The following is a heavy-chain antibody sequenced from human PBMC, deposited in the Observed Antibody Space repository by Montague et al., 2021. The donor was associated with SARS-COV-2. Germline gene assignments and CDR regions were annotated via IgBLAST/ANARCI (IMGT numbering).Heavy chain of an antibody. CDR2: SSHKGIT. J-gene: IGHJ4*02. Sequence: SETLSLTCTVSGGSISSPDYYWGWIRQSPGKGLEWIGSSSHKGITDYNPSLRSRISMSVDTPKSQFSLNLTSVTAADTAVYYCARHYGSSLDSWGQGILVAVSS. CDR3: ARHYGSSLDS. V-gene: IGHV4-39*01. CDR1: GGSISSPDYY. D-gene: IGHD4-17*01.